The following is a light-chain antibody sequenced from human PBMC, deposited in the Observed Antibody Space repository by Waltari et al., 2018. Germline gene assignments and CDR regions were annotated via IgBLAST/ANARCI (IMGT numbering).Light chain of an antibody. CDR3: SAWDDSLVGPA. Sequence: QSILVQPPSASGTPGQRVTIFCSVSHYNTGTNNVNWYRQLPGTAPKLLIYKNNLRXXXXXXXXXGSRSGTSASLAISVLQSEDEAEYHCSAWDDSLVGPAFGGGTKLTVL. CDR1: HYNTGTNN. CDR2: KNN. J-gene: IGLJ2*01. V-gene: IGLV1-44*01.